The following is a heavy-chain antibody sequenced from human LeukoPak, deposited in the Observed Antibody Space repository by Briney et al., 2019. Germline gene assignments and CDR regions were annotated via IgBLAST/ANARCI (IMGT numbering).Heavy chain of an antibody. V-gene: IGHV3-11*01. J-gene: IGHJ6*03. CDR2: ISSSGSTI. Sequence: GGSLRLSCAASGFTFSDYYMSWIRQAPGKGLEWVSYISSSGSTIYYADSVKGRFTISRDNAKNSLYPQMNSLRAEDTAVYYCARDPTRYSSSSWDYYYMDVWGKGTTVTVSS. CDR3: ARDPTRYSSSSWDYYYMDV. D-gene: IGHD6-6*01. CDR1: GFTFSDYY.